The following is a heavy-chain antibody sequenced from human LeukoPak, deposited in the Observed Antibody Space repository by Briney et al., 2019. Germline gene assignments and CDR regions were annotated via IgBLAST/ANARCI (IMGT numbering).Heavy chain of an antibody. CDR3: ARARTYYYDSSGYSFDY. V-gene: IGHV3-30-3*01. J-gene: IGHJ4*02. CDR1: GFTFSSYA. D-gene: IGHD3-22*01. Sequence: GRSLRLSCAASGFTFSSYAMHWVRQAPGKGLEWVAVISYGGSNKYYADSVKGRFTISRDNSKNTLYLQMNSLRAEDTAVYYCARARTYYYDSSGYSFDYWGQGTLVTVSS. CDR2: ISYGGSNK.